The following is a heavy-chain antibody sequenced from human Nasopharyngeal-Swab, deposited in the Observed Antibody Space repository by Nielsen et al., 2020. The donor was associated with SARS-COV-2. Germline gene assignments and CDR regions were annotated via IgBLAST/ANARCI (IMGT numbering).Heavy chain of an antibody. Sequence: SVKVSCKASGYTFTSYGTSWVRQAPGQGLEWMGGIIPIFGTANYAQKFQGRVTITADESTSTAYMELSSLRSEDTAVYYCAREIGGYGSGSYYYYGMDVWGQGTTVTVSS. CDR3: AREIGGYGSGSYYYYGMDV. CDR1: GYTFTSYG. V-gene: IGHV1-69*13. CDR2: IIPIFGTA. D-gene: IGHD3-10*01. J-gene: IGHJ6*02.